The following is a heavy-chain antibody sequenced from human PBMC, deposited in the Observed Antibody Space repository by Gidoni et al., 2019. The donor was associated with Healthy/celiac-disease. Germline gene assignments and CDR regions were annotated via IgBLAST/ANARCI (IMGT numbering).Heavy chain of an antibody. V-gene: IGHV4-39*01. Sequence: STYYNPSLKSRVTISVDTSKNQFSLKLSSVTAADTAVYYCARHPDYYDSSGYYPHDYWGQGTLVTVSS. J-gene: IGHJ4*02. CDR3: ARHPDYYDSSGYYPHDY. CDR2: ST. D-gene: IGHD3-22*01.